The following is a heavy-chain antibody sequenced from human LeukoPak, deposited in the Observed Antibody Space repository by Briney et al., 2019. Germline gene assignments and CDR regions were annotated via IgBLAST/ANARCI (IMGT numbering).Heavy chain of an antibody. Sequence: SETLSLTCTVSGGSISSSSYYWGWIRQPPGKGLEWIGSIYYSGSTYYNPSLKSRVTISVDTSKNQFSLKLSSVTAADTAVYYCASHVRETYYYYYYMDVWGKGTTVTVSS. CDR3: ASHVRETYYYYYYMDV. V-gene: IGHV4-39*01. CDR2: IYYSGST. J-gene: IGHJ6*03. CDR1: GGSISSSSYY.